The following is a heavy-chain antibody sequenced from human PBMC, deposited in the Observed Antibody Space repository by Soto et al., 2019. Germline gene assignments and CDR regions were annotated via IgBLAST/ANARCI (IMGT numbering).Heavy chain of an antibody. V-gene: IGHV3-23*01. CDR3: TKGVYWNDFLLDH. Sequence: EVQLLESGGGLVQPGGSLRLSCAASGFSFGSYAMSWVRQAPGKGLEWVSGVSGSGGTTYYGDSVKGRFTISRDNSKNTLYLQMNSLRAEDAAIYYCTKGVYWNDFLLDHWGQGTLVTVSS. J-gene: IGHJ4*02. CDR1: GFSFGSYA. CDR2: VSGSGGTT. D-gene: IGHD1-1*01.